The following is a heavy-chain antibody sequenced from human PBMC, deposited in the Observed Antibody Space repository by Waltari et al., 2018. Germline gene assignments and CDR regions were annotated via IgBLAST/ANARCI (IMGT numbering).Heavy chain of an antibody. V-gene: IGHV3-21*01. Sequence: EVQLVESGGGLVKPGGSLRLSCAASGFTFSSYSMNWVRQAPGKGLEWVSSISSSSSYIYYADSVKGRFTISRDNAKNSLYLQMNSLRAEDTAVYYCARGITIFGVVIRGMDYYMDVWGKGTTVTISS. CDR3: ARGITIFGVVIRGMDYYMDV. CDR1: GFTFSSYS. D-gene: IGHD3-3*01. J-gene: IGHJ6*03. CDR2: ISSSSSYI.